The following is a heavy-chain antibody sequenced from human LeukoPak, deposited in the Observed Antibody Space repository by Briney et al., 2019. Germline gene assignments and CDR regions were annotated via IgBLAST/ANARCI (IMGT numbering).Heavy chain of an antibody. CDR3: AKVLLWFGELLPFDY. CDR2: IWYDGSNK. CDR1: GFTFSSYG. D-gene: IGHD3-10*01. Sequence: QPGGSLRLSCAASGFTFSSYGMHWVRQAPGKGLEWVAVIWYDGSNKYYADSVKGRFTISRDNSKNTLYLQMNSLRAEDTAVYYCAKVLLWFGELLPFDYWGQGTLVTVSS. J-gene: IGHJ4*02. V-gene: IGHV3-30*02.